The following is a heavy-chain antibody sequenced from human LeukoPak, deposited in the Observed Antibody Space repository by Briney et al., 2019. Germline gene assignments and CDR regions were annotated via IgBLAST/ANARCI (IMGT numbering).Heavy chain of an antibody. V-gene: IGHV3-48*01. Sequence: GGSLRLSCAASGFTFSRYAMSWVGQAPGKGPEGISYISSSRSTIYYAASVKGLFTSARDYAKNLLSLQMESLRAEDTAVYYCARGGSGPAAPSDYWGQGTLVTVSS. CDR3: ARGGSGPAAPSDY. CDR2: ISSSRSTI. CDR1: GFTFSRYA. D-gene: IGHD2-2*01. J-gene: IGHJ4*02.